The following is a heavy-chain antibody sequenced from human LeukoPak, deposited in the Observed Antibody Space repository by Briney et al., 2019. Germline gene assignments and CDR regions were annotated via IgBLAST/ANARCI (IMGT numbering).Heavy chain of an antibody. CDR2: VQHIGGET. CDR3: ATYSILNAREFRY. D-gene: IGHD4-11*01. J-gene: IGHJ1*01. Sequence: GGSLRLSCAASGFTFSSYSMNWVRQAPGKGLEWVANVQHIGGETYYVDSVKGRFTISRDNAKNSVYLQMNSLGADDTAVYYCATYSILNAREFRYWGQGTLVTVSS. CDR1: GFTFSSYS. V-gene: IGHV3-7*01.